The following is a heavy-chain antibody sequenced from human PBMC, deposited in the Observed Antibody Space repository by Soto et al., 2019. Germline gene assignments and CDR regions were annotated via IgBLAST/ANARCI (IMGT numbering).Heavy chain of an antibody. CDR3: ARDLTGTGPTNWFDP. CDR2: TYYRSNWYN. V-gene: IGHV6-1*01. J-gene: IGHJ5*02. CDR1: GESVSSNSAA. D-gene: IGHD1-7*01. Sequence: PSQTLSLTCAISGESVSSNSAAWNWISQSPSRGLEWLGRTYYRSNWYNDYAVSVKSRITINPDTSKHHFSLQLNSVTPEHTAVYYCARDLTGTGPTNWFDPWGQGTLVTVSS.